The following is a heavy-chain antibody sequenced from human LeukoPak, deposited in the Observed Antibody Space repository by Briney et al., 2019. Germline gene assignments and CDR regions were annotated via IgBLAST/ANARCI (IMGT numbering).Heavy chain of an antibody. J-gene: IGHJ6*03. CDR2: ISSSGTYT. V-gene: IGHV3-21*01. CDR1: GFTFRSYF. CDR3: ARDHRSMGYYYMDV. D-gene: IGHD3-16*01. Sequence: AGGSLRLSCAASGFTFRSYFMNWVRQAPGKGLEWVSSISSSGTYTYYTDSVKGRFTISRDNAKNSLYLQMNSLRAEDTAVYYCARDHRSMGYYYMDVWGKGTTVTVSS.